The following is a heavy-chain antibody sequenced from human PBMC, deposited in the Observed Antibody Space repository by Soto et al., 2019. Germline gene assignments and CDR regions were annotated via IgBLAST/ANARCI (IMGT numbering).Heavy chain of an antibody. J-gene: IGHJ3*02. D-gene: IGHD6-6*01. Sequence: WGSLRLSCAASGFTFSSYAMHWVRQAPGKGLEYVSAISSNGGSTYYANSVKGRFTISRDNSKNTLYLQMGSLRAEDMAVYYCARIAARSAFDIWGQGTMVTVSS. CDR1: GFTFSSYA. V-gene: IGHV3-64*01. CDR2: ISSNGGST. CDR3: ARIAARSAFDI.